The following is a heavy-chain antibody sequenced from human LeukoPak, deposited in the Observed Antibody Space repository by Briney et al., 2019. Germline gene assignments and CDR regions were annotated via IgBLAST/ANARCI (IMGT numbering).Heavy chain of an antibody. CDR3: ARDLGTAGRPNDN. CDR2: MYHSGNT. V-gene: IGHV4/OR15-8*01. Sequence: SETLSLTCLVSGGSISTNNWWRWVRQSPAKGLEWIGEMYHSGNTNYNPSLKSRVIISVDKSKNQFSLKLTSVTAADTAVYFCARDLGTAGRPNDNWGQGILVTVSS. J-gene: IGHJ4*02. D-gene: IGHD2-21*02. CDR1: GGSISTNNW.